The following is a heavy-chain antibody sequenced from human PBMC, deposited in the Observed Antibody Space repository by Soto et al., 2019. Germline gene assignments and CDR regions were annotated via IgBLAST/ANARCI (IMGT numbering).Heavy chain of an antibody. J-gene: IGHJ5*02. D-gene: IGHD6-19*01. CDR3: AKDLYGAGWYNYFDP. CDR2: ISHDGGAT. V-gene: IGHV3-30*18. Sequence: QVQLVESGGGAVQPGRSLRLSCVASGFTFSTTGMHWVRQVPGKGLEWVAMISHDGGATYYADSVKGRFTISRDTSKSTLYLQMNSLRPEDTAVYHCAKDLYGAGWYNYFDPWGQGTLVTVSS. CDR1: GFTFSTTG.